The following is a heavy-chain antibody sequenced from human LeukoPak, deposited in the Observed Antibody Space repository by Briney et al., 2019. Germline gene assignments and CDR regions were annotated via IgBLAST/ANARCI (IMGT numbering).Heavy chain of an antibody. V-gene: IGHV4-59*08. Sequence: SETLSLTCTVSGGSISSYYWSWIRQPPGKGLEWIGYIYYSGSANYNPSLKSRVTISVDTSKNQFSLKLSSVTAADTAVYYCARQMDTAMVTGHYYYYMDVWGKGTTVTVSS. CDR3: ARQMDTAMVTGHYYYYMDV. J-gene: IGHJ6*03. CDR1: GGSISSYY. CDR2: IYYSGSA. D-gene: IGHD5-18*01.